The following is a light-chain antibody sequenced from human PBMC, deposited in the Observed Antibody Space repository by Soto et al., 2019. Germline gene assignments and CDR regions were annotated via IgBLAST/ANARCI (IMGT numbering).Light chain of an antibody. V-gene: IGKV4-1*01. Sequence: DIVMTQSPDSLAVSLGERATINCKSSKSVLYRSNNKNYLAWYQQKPGQPPKLLIYWASTRESGVPDRFSGSESVTDFTLTISSLQAEDVAVYYCQQYYSTPHSFGGGTKVEIK. CDR1: KSVLYRSNNKNY. CDR2: WAS. J-gene: IGKJ4*01. CDR3: QQYYSTPHS.